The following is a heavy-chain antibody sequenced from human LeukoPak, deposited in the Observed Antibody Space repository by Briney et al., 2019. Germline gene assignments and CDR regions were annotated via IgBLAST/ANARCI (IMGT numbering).Heavy chain of an antibody. Sequence: GGSLRLSCAAAGFTFSSYAMSWVRQAPGKGLEWVSTVSNSGETTYYADSVKGRFTISRDSSKNTIYLQLNSLRAEDTALYYCAKTRGYCTGGSCYCDYWGQGTLVTVSS. D-gene: IGHD2-15*01. J-gene: IGHJ4*02. CDR1: GFTFSSYA. V-gene: IGHV3-23*01. CDR2: VSNSGETT. CDR3: AKTRGYCTGGSCYCDY.